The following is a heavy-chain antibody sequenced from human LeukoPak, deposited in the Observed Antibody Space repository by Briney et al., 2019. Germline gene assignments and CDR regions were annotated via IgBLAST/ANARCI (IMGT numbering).Heavy chain of an antibody. CDR3: ARPCTIFAPFDAFDI. CDR2: FSYDGSST. J-gene: IGHJ3*02. D-gene: IGHD3-3*01. V-gene: IGHV3-30-3*01. Sequence: GGTLRLSCAASGFTFSRYAMHWVRQAPGKGLEWVAVFSYDGSSTSYVDSVKGRFTISRDNSKNTVYLQMDSLRTEDTAVYYCARPCTIFAPFDAFDIWGQGTMVTVSS. CDR1: GFTFSRYA.